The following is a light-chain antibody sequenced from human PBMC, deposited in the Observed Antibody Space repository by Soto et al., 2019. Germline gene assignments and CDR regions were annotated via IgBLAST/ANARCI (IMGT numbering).Light chain of an antibody. Sequence: EIVMTQSPATLSVSPGGSATLSCRASQHVSSNFAWYRQKPGQAPTLLIYRASTRATGIPARFSGSGSGTEFTLNIIRLQSEDFAVYYCQQYNNWPYTFGQGTKLRSN. CDR1: QHVSSN. V-gene: IGKV3-15*01. J-gene: IGKJ2*01. CDR2: RAS. CDR3: QQYNNWPYT.